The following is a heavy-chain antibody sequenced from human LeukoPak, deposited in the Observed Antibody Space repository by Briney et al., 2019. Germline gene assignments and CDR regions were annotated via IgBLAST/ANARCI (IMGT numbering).Heavy chain of an antibody. CDR1: GFTFSDYY. V-gene: IGHV3-11*04. CDR2: ISSSGSTI. D-gene: IGHD4-17*01. CDR3: ARDSNYGDYYDY. J-gene: IGHJ4*02. Sequence: GGSLRLSCAASGFTFSDYYMSWIRQAPGKGLEWVSYISSSGSTIYCADSVKGRFTISRDNAKNSLYLQMNSLRAEDTAVYYCARDSNYGDYYDYWGQGTLVTVSS.